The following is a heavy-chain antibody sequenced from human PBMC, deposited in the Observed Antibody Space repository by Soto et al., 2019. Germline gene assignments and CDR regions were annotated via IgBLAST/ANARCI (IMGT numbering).Heavy chain of an antibody. V-gene: IGHV3-66*01. Sequence: PGGSLRLSCVASGFTVSSNYMSWVRQAPGKGLEWVSVIYSGGSTYYADSVKGRFTISRDNSKNTLYLQMNSLRAEDTAVYYCARDTMVRGFFHYYYYMDVWGKGTTVTVSS. J-gene: IGHJ6*03. CDR2: IYSGGST. D-gene: IGHD3-10*01. CDR3: ARDTMVRGFFHYYYYMDV. CDR1: GFTVSSNY.